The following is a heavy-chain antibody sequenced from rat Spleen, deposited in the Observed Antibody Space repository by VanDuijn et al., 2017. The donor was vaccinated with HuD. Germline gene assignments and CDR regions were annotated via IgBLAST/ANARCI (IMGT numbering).Heavy chain of an antibody. CDR2: ISTGGDNT. Sequence: EVQLVESGGGLVQPGRSLKLSCAASGFTFSDYTMAWVRQAPKKGLEWVAYISTGGDNTYYRDSVKGRFTISRDNAKSTLYLQMDSLRSEEPATYYCTRAGYYYDGSYYHGGHVMDAWGQGASVTVSS. V-gene: IGHV5S23*01. J-gene: IGHJ4*01. CDR3: TRAGYYYDGSYYHGGHVMDA. D-gene: IGHD1-12*02. CDR1: GFTFSDYT.